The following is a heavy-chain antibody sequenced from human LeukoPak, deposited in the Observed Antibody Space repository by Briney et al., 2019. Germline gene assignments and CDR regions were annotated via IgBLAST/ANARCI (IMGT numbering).Heavy chain of an antibody. CDR3: ARSASRYFDWFDY. J-gene: IGHJ4*02. CDR2: IYPGDSDT. CDR1: GYSFTNYW. D-gene: IGHD3-9*01. Sequence: GESLKISCKGSGYSFTNYWIGWVRQMPEKGLEWMGIIYPGDSDTRYIPSFQGQVTISADKSINTAYLQWSSLKASDTAIYYCARSASRYFDWFDYWGQGTLVTVSS. V-gene: IGHV5-51*01.